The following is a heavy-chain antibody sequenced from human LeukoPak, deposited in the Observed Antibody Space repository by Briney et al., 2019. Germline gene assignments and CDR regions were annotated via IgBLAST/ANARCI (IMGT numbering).Heavy chain of an antibody. CDR3: ARHLTSSWFGELTRWFDP. CDR1: GGSISSSSYY. CDR2: IYDSGST. D-gene: IGHD3-10*01. V-gene: IGHV4-39*01. J-gene: IGHJ5*02. Sequence: SETLSLTCTVSGGSISSSSYYWGWIRQPPGKGLEWIGSIYDSGSTYYNPSLKSRVTISVDTSKNQFSLKLSSVTAADTAVYYCARHLTSSWFGELTRWFDPWGQGTLVTVSS.